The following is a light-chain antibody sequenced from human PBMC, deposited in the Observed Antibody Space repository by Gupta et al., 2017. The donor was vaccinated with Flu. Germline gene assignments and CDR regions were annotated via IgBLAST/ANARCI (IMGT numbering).Light chain of an antibody. CDR2: SNK. V-gene: IGLV1-44*01. CDR3: AAWDDSLNGLV. CDR1: NSNVGSNT. J-gene: IGLJ2*01. Sequence: QSVLTQPPSASVTPGQGVTLSCSGTNSNVGSNTVSWYQQFPGTAPKVLIYSNKQRPSGVPDRFSGSKSGTSASLAISGLQSEDEADYYCAAWDDSLNGLVFGGGTKLTV.